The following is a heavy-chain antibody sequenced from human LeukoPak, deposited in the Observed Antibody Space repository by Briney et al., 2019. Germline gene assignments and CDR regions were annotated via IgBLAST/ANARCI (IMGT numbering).Heavy chain of an antibody. Sequence: ASVKVSCKASGYTFTSYAMHWVRQAPGQRLEWMGWINAGNGNTKYSQKFQGRVTITRDASASTAYMELSSLRSEDTAVYYCASWSPGDYVLDYWGQGTLVTVSS. CDR2: INAGNGNT. CDR1: GYTFTSYA. J-gene: IGHJ4*02. V-gene: IGHV1-3*01. CDR3: ASWSPGDYVLDY. D-gene: IGHD4-17*01.